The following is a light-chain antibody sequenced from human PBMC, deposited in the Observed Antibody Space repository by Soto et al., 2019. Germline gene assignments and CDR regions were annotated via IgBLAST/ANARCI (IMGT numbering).Light chain of an antibody. Sequence: EIVMTQSPATLSVSPGERATLACRASQSISSNLAWYQQKPGQAPRLLIDDASPREAGIPARFSGGGSGTEFTLTISRLQPEDFAVSYCQQYGSSTRTFGQGTKVDIK. V-gene: IGKV3-15*01. CDR1: QSISSN. CDR2: DAS. J-gene: IGKJ1*01. CDR3: QQYGSSTRT.